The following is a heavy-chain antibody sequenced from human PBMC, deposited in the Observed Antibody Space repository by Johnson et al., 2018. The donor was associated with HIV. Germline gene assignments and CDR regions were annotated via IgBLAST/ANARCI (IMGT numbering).Heavy chain of an antibody. J-gene: IGHJ3*02. CDR2: ISYDGSNK. CDR3: ASSALDI. CDR1: GFTFSSYG. Sequence: QVQLVESGGGVVQPGRSLRLSCAASGFTFSSYGMHWVRQAPGKGLEWVAVISYDGSNKYYADSVKGRFTISRDNSKNTLYLQTNSRRAEDTAVYYCASSALDIWGQGTMVTVSS. V-gene: IGHV3-30*19.